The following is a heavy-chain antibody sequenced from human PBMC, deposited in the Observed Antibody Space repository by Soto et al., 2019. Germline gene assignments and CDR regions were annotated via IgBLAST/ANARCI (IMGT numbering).Heavy chain of an antibody. Sequence: VPLVESGGGVVQPGRSLRLSCAASGFTFSDYAMHWVRQAPGKGLEWVAVVSHDGRNTHYADSVKGRFTISRDSSKNTVSLELTSLRAEDTAVHYCAKGGRQWLVTSDFNYWGQGALVTVSS. V-gene: IGHV3-30*18. D-gene: IGHD6-19*01. CDR3: AKGGRQWLVTSDFNY. CDR2: VSHDGRNT. CDR1: GFTFSDYA. J-gene: IGHJ4*02.